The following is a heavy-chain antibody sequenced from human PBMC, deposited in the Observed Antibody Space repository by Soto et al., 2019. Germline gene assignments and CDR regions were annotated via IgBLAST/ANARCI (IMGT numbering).Heavy chain of an antibody. CDR3: ARGHFMGV. Sequence: PGGSLRLSCATSGFTFHDYAMSWVRQAPGKGLEWVSAIAFTGSATYYADSVKGRFTISRDNSKNIVYLQMNSLRVDDTALYYCARGHFMGVWGQGTTVTVSS. CDR2: IAFTGSAT. CDR1: GFTFHDYA. J-gene: IGHJ6*02. V-gene: IGHV3-23*05.